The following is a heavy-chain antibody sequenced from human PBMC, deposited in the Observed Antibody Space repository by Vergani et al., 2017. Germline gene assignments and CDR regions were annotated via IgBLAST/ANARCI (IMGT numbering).Heavy chain of an antibody. Sequence: QLLESGGGLIQPGGSLRLSCAASGFTFNSYAMTWVRQAPGKVLEWVSGINNNGGSTYYADSVKGRFTISRDNSKNTLYLQMTDLRAEDTATYYCAKVCGSTSCPYGGGAFDVWGHGTMVTVSS. D-gene: IGHD2-2*01. J-gene: IGHJ3*01. CDR1: GFTFNSYA. CDR3: AKVCGSTSCPYGGGAFDV. CDR2: INNNGGST. V-gene: IGHV3-23*01.